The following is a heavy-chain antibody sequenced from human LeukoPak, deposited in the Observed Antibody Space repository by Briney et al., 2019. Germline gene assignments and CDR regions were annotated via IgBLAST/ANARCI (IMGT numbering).Heavy chain of an antibody. J-gene: IGHJ3*02. CDR1: GGSINNYY. CDR2: IFYSGST. Sequence: SETLSLTCTVSGGSINNYYWGWVRQPPGKALEWIGNIFYSGSTYYSPSLKSRVTISLDTSRNQFSLKLNSVTAADTAVYYCAKSNGYGLIDIWGQGTMVTVSS. V-gene: IGHV4-59*12. D-gene: IGHD3-22*01. CDR3: AKSNGYGLIDI.